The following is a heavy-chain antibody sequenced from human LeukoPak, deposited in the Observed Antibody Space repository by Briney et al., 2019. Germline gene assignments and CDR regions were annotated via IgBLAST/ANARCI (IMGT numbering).Heavy chain of an antibody. J-gene: IGHJ4*02. Sequence: GGSLRLSCAASGFTFSDYYMSWIRQAPGKGLEWVSYISGDSSSISYADSVQGRFTVSRDNAEISLYLQMNSLRAEDTAVYYCARGGYYGGDDYWGQGTLVTVSS. CDR2: ISGDSSSI. V-gene: IGHV3-11*01. CDR3: ARGGYYGGDDY. D-gene: IGHD4-23*01. CDR1: GFTFSDYY.